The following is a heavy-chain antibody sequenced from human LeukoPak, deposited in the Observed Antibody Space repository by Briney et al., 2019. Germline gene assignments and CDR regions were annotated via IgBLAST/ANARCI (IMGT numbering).Heavy chain of an antibody. CDR2: ISYDGSNK. J-gene: IGHJ3*02. V-gene: IGHV3-30-3*01. D-gene: IGHD1-26*01. CDR3: ASSGGSYYGAFDI. CDR1: GFTFDDYA. Sequence: GRSLRLSCAASGFTFDDYAMHWVRQAPGKGLEWVAVISYDGSNKYYADSVKGRFTISRDNSKNTLYLQMNSLRAEDTAVYYCASSGGSYYGAFDIWGQGTMVTVSS.